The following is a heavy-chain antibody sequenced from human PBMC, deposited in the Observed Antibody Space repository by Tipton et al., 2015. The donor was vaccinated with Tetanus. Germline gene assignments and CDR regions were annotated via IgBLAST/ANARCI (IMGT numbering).Heavy chain of an antibody. CDR2: FYYSGGT. CDR3: AREVVNSGYYSSKYYFDY. CDR1: GDSISGYY. J-gene: IGHJ4*02. D-gene: IGHD3-22*01. V-gene: IGHV4-59*01. Sequence: TLSLTCTVSGDSISGYYWNWIRQPPGKGLEWIGYFYYSGGTNYNPSLKSRVTMSGDTSKNQFSLKLTSVTAADTALYYCAREVVNSGYYSSKYYFDYWGQGTLVTVSS.